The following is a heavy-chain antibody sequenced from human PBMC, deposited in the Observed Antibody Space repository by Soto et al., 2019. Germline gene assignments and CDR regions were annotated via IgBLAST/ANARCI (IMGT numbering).Heavy chain of an antibody. J-gene: IGHJ1*01. Sequence: PXESLRLSCAASGFTFSSYSMNWVRQAPGKGLEWVSSISSSSSYIYYADSVKGRFTISRDNAKNSLYLQMNSLRAEDTAVYYCARDRYCSGGSCSASGFQHWGQGTLVTVSS. D-gene: IGHD2-15*01. V-gene: IGHV3-21*01. CDR1: GFTFSSYS. CDR3: ARDRYCSGGSCSASGFQH. CDR2: ISSSSSYI.